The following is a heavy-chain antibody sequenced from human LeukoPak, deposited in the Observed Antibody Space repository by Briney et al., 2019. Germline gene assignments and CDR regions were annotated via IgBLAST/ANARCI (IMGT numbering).Heavy chain of an antibody. J-gene: IGHJ4*02. D-gene: IGHD2-2*02. CDR3: AKGDQGYCSSTSCYMDN. Sequence: PGGSLRLSCAASGFIFDDYAMHWVRQAPGKGLEWVSGISWNSGSIDYADSVKGRFTISRGNAKNSLYLQMNSLRAEDMAVYYCAKGDQGYCSSTSCYMDNWGQGTLVTVSS. CDR2: ISWNSGSI. V-gene: IGHV3-9*03. CDR1: GFIFDDYA.